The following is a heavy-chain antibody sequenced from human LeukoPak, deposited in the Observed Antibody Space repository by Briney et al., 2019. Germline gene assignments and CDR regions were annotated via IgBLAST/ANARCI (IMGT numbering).Heavy chain of an antibody. J-gene: IGHJ6*04. CDR2: ISSSSSYI. Sequence: GGSLRLSCAASGFTFSSYSMNWVRQAPGKGLEWVSSISSSSSYIYYADSVKGRFTISRDNAKNSLYLQMNSLRAEDTAVYYCARDSRYCSGGSCYGMDARGKGTTVTVSS. V-gene: IGHV3-21*01. D-gene: IGHD2-15*01. CDR3: ARDSRYCSGGSCYGMDA. CDR1: GFTFSSYS.